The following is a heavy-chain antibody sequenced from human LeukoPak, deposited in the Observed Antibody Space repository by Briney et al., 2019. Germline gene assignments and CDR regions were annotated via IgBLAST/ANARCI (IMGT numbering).Heavy chain of an antibody. Sequence: PGGSLRLSCAASGFTFSSYAMSWVRQAPGKGLEWVSAISGSGGSTYYADSVKGRFTISRDNSKNTLCLQMNSLRAEDTAVYYCAKGKWLQLYYFDYWGQGTLVTVSS. J-gene: IGHJ4*02. CDR2: ISGSGGST. CDR3: AKGKWLQLYYFDY. D-gene: IGHD5-24*01. V-gene: IGHV3-23*01. CDR1: GFTFSSYA.